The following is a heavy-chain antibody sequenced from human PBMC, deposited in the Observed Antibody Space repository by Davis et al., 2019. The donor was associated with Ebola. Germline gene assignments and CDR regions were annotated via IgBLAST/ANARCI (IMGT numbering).Heavy chain of an antibody. V-gene: IGHV3-74*01. CDR1: GFTFSSYW. Sequence: GESLKISCAASGFTFSSYWMHWVRQAPGKGLVWVSRIKSDGSSTSFADSVKGRFSISRDNVKNTLFLQMNSLRAEDTAVYYCARSSYQPDWWGQGTLVTVSS. D-gene: IGHD2-2*01. CDR3: ARSSYQPDW. J-gene: IGHJ4*02. CDR2: IKSDGSST.